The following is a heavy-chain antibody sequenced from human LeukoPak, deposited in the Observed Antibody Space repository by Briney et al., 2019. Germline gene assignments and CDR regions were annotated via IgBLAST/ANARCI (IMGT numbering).Heavy chain of an antibody. CDR1: GYSISSGYY. V-gene: IGHV4-38-2*02. J-gene: IGHJ6*03. D-gene: IGHD2-15*01. CDR2: IYYSGST. Sequence: SETLPLTCTVSGYSISSGYYWGWIRQPPGKGLEWIGSIYYSGSTYSNPSLQSRVTISVDTSKNQFSLKLNSVTAADTAVYYCASFYCSGGSCYQYYSYYYMDVWGKGTTVTISS. CDR3: ASFYCSGGSCYQYYSYYYMDV.